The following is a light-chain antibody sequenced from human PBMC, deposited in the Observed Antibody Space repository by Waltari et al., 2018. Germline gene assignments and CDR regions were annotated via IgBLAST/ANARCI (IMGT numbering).Light chain of an antibody. CDR2: AAS. Sequence: DIQMTQSPSSLSASVGDRVTISCRASQSIGIYLNWYQQKQGQAPNLLIYAASSLQSGVAARFSGSGSGTDFTLTITSLQPEDFATYYCQQSHSIPGTFGQGTKVEI. J-gene: IGKJ1*01. V-gene: IGKV1-39*01. CDR1: QSIGIY. CDR3: QQSHSIPGT.